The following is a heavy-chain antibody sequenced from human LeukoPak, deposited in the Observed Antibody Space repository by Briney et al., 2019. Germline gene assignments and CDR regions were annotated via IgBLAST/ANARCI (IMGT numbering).Heavy chain of an antibody. CDR2: IKQDGSEK. D-gene: IGHD2-15*01. CDR3: ARDRWELLSNSYHYCGLDV. V-gene: IGHV3-7*01. J-gene: IGHJ6*02. CDR1: GFTFSGYA. Sequence: AGGSLRLSCAASGFTFSGYAMHWVRQAPGKGLEWVANIKQDGSEKCYVDSVKGRFTISRDNAKNSLYLQMNSLRAEDTAVYYCARDRWELLSNSYHYCGLDVWGQGTTVTVSS.